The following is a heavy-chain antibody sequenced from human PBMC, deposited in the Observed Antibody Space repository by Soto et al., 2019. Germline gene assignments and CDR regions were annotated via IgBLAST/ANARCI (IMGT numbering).Heavy chain of an antibody. J-gene: IGHJ4*02. V-gene: IGHV4-34*01. CDR2: INHSGST. D-gene: IGHD2-2*02. CDR1: GGSFSGYY. Sequence: SETLSLTCAVYGGSFSGYYWSWIRQPPGKGLEWIGEINHSGSTNYNPSLKSRVTISVDTSKNQFSLKLSSVTAADTAVYYCARDRPGITPAAIRGIDYWGQGTLVTVSS. CDR3: ARDRPGITPAAIRGIDY.